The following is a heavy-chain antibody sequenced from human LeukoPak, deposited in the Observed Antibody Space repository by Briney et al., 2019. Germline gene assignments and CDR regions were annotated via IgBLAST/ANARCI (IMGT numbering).Heavy chain of an antibody. CDR2: IYYSGST. CDR1: GGSISSSSYY. D-gene: IGHD6-19*01. CDR3: ASSSGYSSGWYLTPNPYYFDY. V-gene: IGHV4-39*01. Sequence: SETLSLTCTVSGGSISSSSYYWGWIRQPPGKGLEWIGSIYYSGSTYYNPSLKSRVTISVDTSKNQFSLKLSSGTAADTAVYYCASSSGYSSGWYLTPNPYYFDYWGQGTLVTVSS. J-gene: IGHJ4*02.